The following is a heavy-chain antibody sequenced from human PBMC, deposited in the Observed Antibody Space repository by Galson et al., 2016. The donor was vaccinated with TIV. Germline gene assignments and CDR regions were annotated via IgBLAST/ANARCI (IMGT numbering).Heavy chain of an antibody. Sequence: SLRLSCAASGFTFGDYGMSWVRQAPGKDLEWIGFIRTRGYGESTEYAASVKGRFTMSRDDSKSIAYLQMNSLKTEDTAVYYCSRRVHLDYWGPGTLVTVSS. CDR3: SRRVHLDY. CDR1: GFTFGDYG. J-gene: IGHJ4*02. CDR2: IRTRGYGEST. V-gene: IGHV3-49*04.